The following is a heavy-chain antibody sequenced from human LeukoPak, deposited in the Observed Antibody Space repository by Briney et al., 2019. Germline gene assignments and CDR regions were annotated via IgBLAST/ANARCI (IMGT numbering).Heavy chain of an antibody. CDR3: AGVKVAGTRSFDY. J-gene: IGHJ4*02. V-gene: IGHV3-74*01. Sequence: PGGFLRLSCAASGFTFSAYWMHWVRQAPGKGLVWVGRINDVGSDSTYVDSVKGRFTISRDNAKNTLYLQMNNLRAEDTAVYYCAGVKVAGTRSFDYWGQGTLATVSS. D-gene: IGHD6-19*01. CDR1: GFTFSAYW. CDR2: INDVGSDS.